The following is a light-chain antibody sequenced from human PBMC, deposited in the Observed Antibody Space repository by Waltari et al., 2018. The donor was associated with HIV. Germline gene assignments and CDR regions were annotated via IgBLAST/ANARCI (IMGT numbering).Light chain of an antibody. J-gene: IGLJ2*01. CDR2: DVS. Sequence: QSALTQPRSVSGSPGQPVTISCTGSSGDVGGYNSVSWYQQHPGQAPKLIIYDVSTRPSGVPARFSGSKSGNTASLTIFGLQAEDEADYYCCSYAGSVTFVVFGGGTKVTVV. CDR3: CSYAGSVTFVV. CDR1: SGDVGGYNS. V-gene: IGLV2-11*01.